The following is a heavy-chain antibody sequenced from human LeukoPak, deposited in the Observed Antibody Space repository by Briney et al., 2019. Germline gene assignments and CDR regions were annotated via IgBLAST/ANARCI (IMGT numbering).Heavy chain of an antibody. J-gene: IGHJ5*02. D-gene: IGHD2-15*01. CDR1: GVSIGSYY. V-gene: IGHV4-59*01. CDR2: IYYSGST. Sequence: SETLSLTCTVSGVSIGSYYWSWIRQPPGKGLEWVGYIYYSGSTNYNPSLKSRVTISVDTSKNQFSLKLSSVTAADTAVYYCAREFGGVDCSGGSCYDWFDPWGQGTLVTVSS. CDR3: AREFGGVDCSGGSCYDWFDP.